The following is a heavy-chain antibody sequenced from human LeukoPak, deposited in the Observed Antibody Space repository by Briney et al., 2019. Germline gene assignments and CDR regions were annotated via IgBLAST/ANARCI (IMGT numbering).Heavy chain of an antibody. J-gene: IGHJ4*02. CDR3: ARERYHGSGAPKYDF. Sequence: GGSLRLSCAASGFTFSDYTINWVRQAPGKGLEWVSVISSSSSYTYYADSVKGRFTVSRDNAKDSLYLQMNSLRVEDTAVYYCARERYHGSGAPKYDFWGQGTLVTVSS. V-gene: IGHV3-21*06. D-gene: IGHD3-10*01. CDR1: GFTFSDYT. CDR2: ISSSSSYT.